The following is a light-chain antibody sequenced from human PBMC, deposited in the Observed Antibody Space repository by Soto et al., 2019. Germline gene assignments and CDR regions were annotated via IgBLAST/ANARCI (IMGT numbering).Light chain of an antibody. Sequence: EIVLTQSPGTLSLSPGERATLSCRASQSVSSSYLAWYQQKPGQAPRLLIYGASSRATGIPDRFSGSVSGKDFTLTISILEPQDFAVYYCQQYGSSPWTFGQETKVEIK. V-gene: IGKV3-20*01. CDR3: QQYGSSPWT. CDR1: QSVSSSY. J-gene: IGKJ1*01. CDR2: GAS.